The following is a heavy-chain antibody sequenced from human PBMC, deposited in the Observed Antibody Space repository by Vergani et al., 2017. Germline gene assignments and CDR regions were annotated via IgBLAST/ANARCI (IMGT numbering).Heavy chain of an antibody. J-gene: IGHJ4*02. CDR3: ARGFLGYCSSTSCYSGEYYFDY. V-gene: IGHV1-18*01. Sequence: QVQLVQSGAEVKKPGSSVKVSCKASGYTFTSYGISWVRQAPGQGLEWMGWISACNGNTNYAQKLQGRVTMTTDTSTSTAYMELRSLRSDDTAVYYCARGFLGYCSSTSCYSGEYYFDYWGQGTLVTVSS. CDR1: GYTFTSYG. CDR2: ISACNGNT. D-gene: IGHD2-2*01.